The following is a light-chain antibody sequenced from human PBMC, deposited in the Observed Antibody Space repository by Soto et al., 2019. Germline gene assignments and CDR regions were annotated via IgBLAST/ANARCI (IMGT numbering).Light chain of an antibody. V-gene: IGKV3-20*01. J-gene: IGKJ1*01. CDR2: GAS. CDR3: QQYGSSRT. CDR1: ESVTSTY. Sequence: VLTQSPGTLSLSPGERSTLSCISSESVTSTYLAWYQQKPGQAPRLLIYGASSRATGVPDRFSGSGSGTDFTLTISRLEPEDFAVYYCQQYGSSRTFGQGTKVDIK.